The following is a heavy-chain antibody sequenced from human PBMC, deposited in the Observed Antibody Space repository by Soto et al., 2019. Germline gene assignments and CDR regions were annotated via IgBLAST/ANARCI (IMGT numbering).Heavy chain of an antibody. CDR3: ARGGIVGATTWAHIDY. D-gene: IGHD1-26*01. CDR2: IGTAGDT. CDR1: GFTFSSYD. V-gene: IGHV3-13*01. Sequence: PGGSLRLSCAASGFTFSSYDMHWVRQATGKGLEWVSAIGTAGDTYYPGSVKGRFTISRENAKNSLYLQMNSLRAEDTAVYYCARGGIVGATTWAHIDYWGQGTLVTVSS. J-gene: IGHJ4*02.